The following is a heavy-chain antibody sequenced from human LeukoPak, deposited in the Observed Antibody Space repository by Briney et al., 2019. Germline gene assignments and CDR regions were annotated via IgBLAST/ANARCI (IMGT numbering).Heavy chain of an antibody. CDR2: ISSSSNYI. CDR1: GFTFSNYT. J-gene: IGHJ4*02. D-gene: IGHD2-8*02. Sequence: GESLRLSCAASGFTFSNYTMNWVRQAPGKGLEWASSISSSSNYIYYADSIKGRFTISRDNAKNSLYLQLDSLRAGDTAVYYCALLNYWGQGTLVTVSS. CDR3: ALLNY. V-gene: IGHV3-21*01.